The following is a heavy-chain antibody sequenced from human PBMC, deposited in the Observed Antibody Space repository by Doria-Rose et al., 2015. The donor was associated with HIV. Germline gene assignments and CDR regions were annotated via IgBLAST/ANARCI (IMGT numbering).Heavy chain of an antibody. CDR2: IFSDDER. CDR3: ARIKSSRWSHKYYFDF. V-gene: IGHV2-26*01. D-gene: IGHD6-13*01. J-gene: IGHJ4*02. CDR1: GVSLSSPGMG. Sequence: SGPVLVKPTETLTLTCTVSGVSLSSPGMGVSWIRQPPGKALEWLANIFSDDERSYKTSLKSILTIARSTSKSQVVLTMTDMDPVDTATYYCARIKSSRWSHKYYFDFWGQGTLVIVSA.